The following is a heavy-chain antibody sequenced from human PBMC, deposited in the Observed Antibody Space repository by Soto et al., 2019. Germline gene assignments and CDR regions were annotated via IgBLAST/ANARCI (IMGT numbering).Heavy chain of an antibody. CDR1: GYTFTSYY. CDR2: IIPIFGTA. CDR3: ARTYIAAAGMYLLSYYYGMDV. Sequence: SVKVSCKASGYTFTSYYMHWVRQAPGQGLEWMGGIIPIFGTANYAQKFQGRVTITADESTSTANMELSSLRSEDTAVYYCARTYIAAAGMYLLSYYYGMDVWGQGTTVTVSS. J-gene: IGHJ6*02. D-gene: IGHD6-13*01. V-gene: IGHV1-69*13.